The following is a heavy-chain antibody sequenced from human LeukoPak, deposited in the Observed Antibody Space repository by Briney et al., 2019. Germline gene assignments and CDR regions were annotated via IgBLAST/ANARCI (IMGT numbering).Heavy chain of an antibody. CDR3: AGIVGATDAFDI. CDR2: IYSGGST. Sequence: GGSLRLSCAASGFIVSSNYMNWVRQAPGKGLEWISVIYSGGSTYYADSVKGRFTVFRHNSKNTLFLQMNSLRAEDTAVYYCAGIVGATDAFDIWGQGTMVTVSS. D-gene: IGHD1-26*01. J-gene: IGHJ3*02. CDR1: GFIVSSNY. V-gene: IGHV3-53*04.